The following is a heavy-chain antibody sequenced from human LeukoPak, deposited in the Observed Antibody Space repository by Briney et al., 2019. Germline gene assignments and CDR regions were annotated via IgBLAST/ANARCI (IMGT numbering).Heavy chain of an antibody. J-gene: IGHJ4*02. D-gene: IGHD6-19*01. CDR2: IWHDGSNK. CDR3: AKGVYSSGWYYFDY. V-gene: IGHV3-33*06. Sequence: GGSLRLSCAASGFTHSSYGMHWVRQAPGKGLEWVAVIWHDGSNKYYADSVKGRFTISRDSSKNTLYLQMNSLRAEDTAVYYCAKGVYSSGWYYFDYWGQGTLVTVSS. CDR1: GFTHSSYG.